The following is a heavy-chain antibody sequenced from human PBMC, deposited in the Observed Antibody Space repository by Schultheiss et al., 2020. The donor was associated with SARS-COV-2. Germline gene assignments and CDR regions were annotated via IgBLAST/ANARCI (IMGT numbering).Heavy chain of an antibody. D-gene: IGHD3-16*01. CDR3: ARDTLWSPGWFDP. CDR1: GFTFSDYY. CDR2: ISSSGSTI. V-gene: IGHV3-11*04. Sequence: GGSLRLSCAASGFTFSDYYMSWIRQAPGKGLEWVSYISSSGSTIYYADSVKGRFTISRDNSKNTLYLQMNSLRAEDTAVSYCARDTLWSPGWFDPWGQGTLVTVSS. J-gene: IGHJ5*02.